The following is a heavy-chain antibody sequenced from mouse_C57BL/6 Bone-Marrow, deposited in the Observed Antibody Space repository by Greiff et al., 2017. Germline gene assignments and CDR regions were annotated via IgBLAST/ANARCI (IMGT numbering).Heavy chain of an antibody. CDR3: TRDYYGGGYYFDY. J-gene: IGHJ2*01. CDR1: GFTFSSYA. D-gene: IGHD1-1*01. CDR2: ISSGGDYI. Sequence: EVKVEESGEGLVKPGGSLKLSCAASGFTFSSYAMSWVRQTSEKRLEWVAYISSGGDYIYYADTVKGRVTISRDNARNTLYMKMSSVKSEDTAMYYCTRDYYGGGYYFDYWGQGTTLTVSS. V-gene: IGHV5-9-1*02.